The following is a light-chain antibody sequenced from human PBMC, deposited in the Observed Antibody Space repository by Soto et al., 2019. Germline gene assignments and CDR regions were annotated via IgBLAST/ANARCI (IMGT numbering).Light chain of an antibody. V-gene: IGLV2-23*02. Sequence: QSVLTQPASVSGSPGQSITISCTGTSSDIDVYDLVSWYRQYPGKAPQLMIYGVSKRPSGVSDRFSGSKSGNTASLTISGVQTEDEAAYYCCSYAGFTTYGFGSGTQLTVL. J-gene: IGLJ1*01. CDR1: SSDIDVYDL. CDR2: GVS. CDR3: CSYAGFTTYG.